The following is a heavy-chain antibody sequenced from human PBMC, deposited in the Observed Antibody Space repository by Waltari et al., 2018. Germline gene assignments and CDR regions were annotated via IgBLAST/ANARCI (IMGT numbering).Heavy chain of an antibody. Sequence: EVQLVESGGGLVQPGGSLRLSCAASGFTFSSYEMNWVRQAPGKGLEWVSYISSSGSTIYYADSVKGRFTISRDNAKNSLYLQMNSLRAEDTAVYYCAREYYDILTGYYRPGAFDIWSQGTMVTVSS. CDR3: AREYYDILTGYYRPGAFDI. J-gene: IGHJ3*02. CDR2: ISSSGSTI. V-gene: IGHV3-48*03. D-gene: IGHD3-9*01. CDR1: GFTFSSYE.